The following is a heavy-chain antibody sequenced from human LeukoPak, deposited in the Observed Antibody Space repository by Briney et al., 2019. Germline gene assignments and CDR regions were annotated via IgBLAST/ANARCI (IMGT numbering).Heavy chain of an antibody. CDR1: GGSFSGYY. J-gene: IGHJ4*02. Sequence: KPSETLSLTCAVYGGSFSGYYWSWIRQPPGKGLEWIGEINHSGSTNYNPSLKSRVTISVDTSKNQFSLKLSSVTAADTAVYYCARDPVEMATTEFDYWGQGTLVTVSS. V-gene: IGHV4-34*01. CDR3: ARDPVEMATTEFDY. D-gene: IGHD5-24*01. CDR2: INHSGST.